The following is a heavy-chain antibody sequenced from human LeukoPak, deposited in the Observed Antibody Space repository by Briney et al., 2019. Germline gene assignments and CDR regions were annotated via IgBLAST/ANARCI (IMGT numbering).Heavy chain of an antibody. Sequence: GGSLRLSCAASGFTFTNYDMHWVRQTTGKGLEWVSAIGTAGDTHYPGSVRGRFTVSRENAKNSLYLQMNSLTAGDTAVYYCARGANTLFDYWGQGILVTVSS. J-gene: IGHJ4*02. D-gene: IGHD1-26*01. CDR3: ARGANTLFDY. CDR2: IGTAGDT. CDR1: GFTFTNYD. V-gene: IGHV3-13*04.